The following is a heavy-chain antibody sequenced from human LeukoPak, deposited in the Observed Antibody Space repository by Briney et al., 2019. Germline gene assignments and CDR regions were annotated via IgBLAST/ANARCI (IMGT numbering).Heavy chain of an antibody. CDR2: INPSSGST. CDR3: ARDPREGSSGWHGYFDY. Sequence: ASVKVSCKASGYTFTTYHMHWVRQAPGHGLEWMGVINPSSGSTTYSQKFQGRVTMTRDTSTSTVYMELSSLRSDDTAMYYCARDPREGSSGWHGYFDYWGQGTLVTVSS. V-gene: IGHV1-46*01. CDR1: GYTFTTYH. J-gene: IGHJ4*02. D-gene: IGHD6-19*01.